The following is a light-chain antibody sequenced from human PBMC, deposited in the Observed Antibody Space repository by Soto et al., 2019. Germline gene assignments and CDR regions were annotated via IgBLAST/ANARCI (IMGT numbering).Light chain of an antibody. CDR2: RNN. Sequence: QSVLTQPPSASGTPGQRVTISCSGSSSNIGSNYVYWFQQVPGTAPKLLIYRNNERPSGVPDRFSGSKSGTSASLAISGVRSEDEADYYCAAWDDSLSGVVFGGGTKLTVL. CDR1: SSNIGSNY. J-gene: IGLJ2*01. V-gene: IGLV1-47*01. CDR3: AAWDDSLSGVV.